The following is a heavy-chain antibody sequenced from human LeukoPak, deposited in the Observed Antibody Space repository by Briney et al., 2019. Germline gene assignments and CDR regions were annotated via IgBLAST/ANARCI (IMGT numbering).Heavy chain of an antibody. CDR1: GGSISSGSYY. D-gene: IGHD3-22*01. Sequence: SETLSLTCTVSGGSISSGSYYWSWIRQPAGKGLEWIGRIYTSGSTNYNPSLKSRVTISVETSKNQFSLKLSSVTAADTAVYYCARDPYYDSSGYYFGYWGQGTLVTVSS. V-gene: IGHV4-61*02. J-gene: IGHJ4*02. CDR2: IYTSGST. CDR3: ARDPYYDSSGYYFGY.